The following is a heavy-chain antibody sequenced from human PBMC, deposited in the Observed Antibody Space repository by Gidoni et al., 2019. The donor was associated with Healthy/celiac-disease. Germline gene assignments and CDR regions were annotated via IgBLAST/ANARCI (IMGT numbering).Heavy chain of an antibody. J-gene: IGHJ4*02. V-gene: IGHV3-23*01. Sequence: EVQLLESGGGLVQPGGSLRLSCAASGFTFSSYAMSWVRQAPGKGLEWVSAISGSGGSTDYADSVKGRFTISRDNSKNTLYLQMNSLRAEDTAVYYCAKDLYGSGSPDYWGQGTLVTVSS. D-gene: IGHD3-10*01. CDR3: AKDLYGSGSPDY. CDR1: GFTFSSYA. CDR2: ISGSGGST.